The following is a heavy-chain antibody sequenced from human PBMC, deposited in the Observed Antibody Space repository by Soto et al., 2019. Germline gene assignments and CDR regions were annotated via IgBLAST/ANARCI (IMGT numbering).Heavy chain of an antibody. CDR2: INPNSGGT. CDR3: ARGKKYYDSSGYFAFDY. D-gene: IGHD3-22*01. Sequence: QVQLVQSGAEVKKPGASVKVSCKASGYTFTGYYMHWVRQAPGQGLEWMGWINPNSGGTNYAQKFKGRVTMTRDTSISTAYMELSRLRSDDTAVYYCARGKKYYDSSGYFAFDYWGQGTLVTVSS. CDR1: GYTFTGYY. J-gene: IGHJ4*02. V-gene: IGHV1-2*02.